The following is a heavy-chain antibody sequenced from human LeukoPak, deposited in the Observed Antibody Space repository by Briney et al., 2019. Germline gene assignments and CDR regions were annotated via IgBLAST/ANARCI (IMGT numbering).Heavy chain of an antibody. V-gene: IGHV3-48*03. CDR3: ATPVMITFGGRTFDY. Sequence: GGSLRLSCAASGFTFSSYEMNWVRQAPGKGLEWVSYISSSGSTIYYADSVKGRFTISRDNAKNSLYLQMNSLRAEDTAVYYCATPVMITFGGRTFDYWGQGTLVTVSS. J-gene: IGHJ4*02. CDR1: GFTFSSYE. D-gene: IGHD3-16*01. CDR2: ISSSGSTI.